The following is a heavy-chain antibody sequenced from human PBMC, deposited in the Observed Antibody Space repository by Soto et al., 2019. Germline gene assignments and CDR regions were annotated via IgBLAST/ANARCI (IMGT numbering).Heavy chain of an antibody. D-gene: IGHD2-2*01. Sequence: GASVKVSCKASGGTFSSYAISWVRQAPGQGLEWMGGIIPIFGTANYAQKFQGRVTITADESTSTAYMELSSLRSEDTAVYYCARAVGYCISTSCPPPTDYYYYGMDVWGQGTTVTVSS. V-gene: IGHV1-69*13. CDR3: ARAVGYCISTSCPPPTDYYYYGMDV. J-gene: IGHJ6*02. CDR2: IIPIFGTA. CDR1: GGTFSSYA.